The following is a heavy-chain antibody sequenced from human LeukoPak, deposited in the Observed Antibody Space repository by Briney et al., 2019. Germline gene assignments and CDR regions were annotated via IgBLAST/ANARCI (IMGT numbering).Heavy chain of an antibody. Sequence: PGGSLRLSCAASGFTFSSYAMSWVRQIPGKGLEWVSAISGSDAGTYYADSVKGRFTISRDNAKNTLYLQMNSLRAGDTAVYYCASTPNGVAAIYFDYWGQGTLVTVSS. D-gene: IGHD2-15*01. J-gene: IGHJ4*02. CDR1: GFTFSSYA. CDR2: ISGSDAGT. CDR3: ASTPNGVAAIYFDY. V-gene: IGHV3-23*01.